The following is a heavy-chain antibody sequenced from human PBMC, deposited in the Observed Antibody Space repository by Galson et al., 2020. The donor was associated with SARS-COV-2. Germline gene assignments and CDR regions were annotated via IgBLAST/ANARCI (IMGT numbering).Heavy chain of an antibody. CDR1: GFTFSSYG. V-gene: IGHV3-30*18. D-gene: IGHD4-17*01. CDR3: AKDFDYDWFDP. CDR2: ISYDGSNK. Sequence: GGSLRLSCAASGFTFSSYGMHWVRQAPGKGLEWVAVISYDGSNKYYADSVKGRFIISRDNSKNTLYLQMNSLRAEDTAVYYCAKDFDYDWFDPWGQGTLVTVSS. J-gene: IGHJ5*02.